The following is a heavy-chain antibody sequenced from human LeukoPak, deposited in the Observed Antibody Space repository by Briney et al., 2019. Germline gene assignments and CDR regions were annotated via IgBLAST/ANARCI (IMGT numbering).Heavy chain of an antibody. CDR3: ARGIACSTSCYRATLDY. V-gene: IGHV1-2*02. CDR1: GYTFTGYY. D-gene: IGHD2-2*02. J-gene: IGHJ4*02. CDR2: INPNSGGT. Sequence: GASVKVSCKASGYTFTGYYMHWVRQAPGQGLEWMGWINPNSGGTNYAQKFQGRVTMTRDTSISTAYMELSRLRSDDTAVYYCARGIACSTSCYRATLDYWGQGTLVTVSS.